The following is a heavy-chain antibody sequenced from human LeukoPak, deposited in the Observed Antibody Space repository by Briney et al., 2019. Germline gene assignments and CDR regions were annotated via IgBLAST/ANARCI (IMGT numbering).Heavy chain of an antibody. V-gene: IGHV3-20*04. CDR3: ASPGYSSGWYSASGY. Sequence: GGSLRLSCAASGFTFDDHGMSWVRQAPGKGLEWVSAINWNGGSTAYADSVKGRFTISRDNAKNSLYLQMNSLRAEDTAFYYCASPGYSSGWYSASGYWGQGTLVTVSS. D-gene: IGHD6-19*01. CDR1: GFTFDDHG. J-gene: IGHJ4*02. CDR2: INWNGGST.